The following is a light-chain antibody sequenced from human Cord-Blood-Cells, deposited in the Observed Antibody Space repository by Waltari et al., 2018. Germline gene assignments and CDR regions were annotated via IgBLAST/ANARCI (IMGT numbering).Light chain of an antibody. CDR2: EGR. CDR3: CSYAGSSTFV. V-gene: IGLV2-23*03. J-gene: IGLJ1*01. Sequence: QSALTQPASVSGSPGQSITISCTGTSSDVGSYNLVSWYQQHPGKAPNLMIYEGRKRPSGGFNRFAGSKSGNTAALTISGRQAEDEADYYCCSYAGSSTFVFGTGTKVTVL. CDR1: SSDVGSYNL.